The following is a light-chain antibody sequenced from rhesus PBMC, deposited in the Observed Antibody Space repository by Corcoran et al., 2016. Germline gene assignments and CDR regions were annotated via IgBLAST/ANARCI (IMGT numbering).Light chain of an antibody. Sequence: DIQMTQSPSSLSASVGDTVTITCQVSQGISNYLAWYQQKPGKAPKLLIYYASTLQSGVPSRFRGSGSVTEFTRTISSLQPEDVATYYCQQHNSYPLTFGGGTKVELK. V-gene: IGKV1-25*01. J-gene: IGKJ4*01. CDR2: YAS. CDR1: QGISNY. CDR3: QQHNSYPLT.